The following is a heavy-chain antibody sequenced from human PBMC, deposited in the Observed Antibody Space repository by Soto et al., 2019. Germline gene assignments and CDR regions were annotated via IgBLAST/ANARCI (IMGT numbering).Heavy chain of an antibody. CDR3: VRAAGYSGNDYVYYYGMDV. Sequence: QVQVVESGGGVVQPGRSLRLSCAAYGFTFSSHGMHWVRQAPGKGLEWVALVWYDGRNKDYADSVKGRFTISRDNSKNTLYLQMNSLRDEDTAVYYCVRAAGYSGNDYVYYYGMDVWGQGTTVTVSS. V-gene: IGHV3-33*01. CDR1: GFTFSSHG. J-gene: IGHJ6*02. D-gene: IGHD5-12*01. CDR2: VWYDGRNK.